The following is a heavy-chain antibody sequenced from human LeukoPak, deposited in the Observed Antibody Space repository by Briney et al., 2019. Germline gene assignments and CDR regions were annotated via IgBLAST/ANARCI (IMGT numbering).Heavy chain of an antibody. V-gene: IGHV3-30*02. Sequence: GGSLRLSCAASGFTFSSYGMHWVRQAPGKGLEWVAFIRYDGSNKYYADSVKGRFTISRDNSKNTLYLKMNSLRAEDTAVYYCAKDEAPGYDSSGYYDWGQGTLVTVSS. CDR2: IRYDGSNK. CDR1: GFTFSSYG. CDR3: AKDEAPGYDSSGYYD. J-gene: IGHJ4*02. D-gene: IGHD3-22*01.